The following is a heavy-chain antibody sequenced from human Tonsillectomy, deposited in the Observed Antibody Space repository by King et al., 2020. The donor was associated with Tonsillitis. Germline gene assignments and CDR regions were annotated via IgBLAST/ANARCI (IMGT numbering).Heavy chain of an antibody. D-gene: IGHD3-22*01. CDR3: AKRGNYYDCSAYYYLEY. Sequence: VQLVESGGGVVQPGRSLRLSCAASGFTFSRYGMHWVRQAPGKGLEWVAFISYDGSNKNYAVSVKGRFTISRDNYKNTLYLQMNSLRAEDTAVYFCAKRGNYYDCSAYYYLEYWGQGTQVTVSS. CDR2: ISYDGSNK. V-gene: IGHV3-30*18. J-gene: IGHJ4*02. CDR1: GFTFSRYG.